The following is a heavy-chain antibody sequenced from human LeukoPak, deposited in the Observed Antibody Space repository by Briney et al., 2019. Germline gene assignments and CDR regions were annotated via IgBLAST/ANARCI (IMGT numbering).Heavy chain of an antibody. CDR1: GYTFTGYY. D-gene: IGHD3-10*01. CDR2: INPNSGGT. Sequence: ASVKVSCKASGYTFTGYYMHWVRQAPGQGLEWMGWINPNSGGTNYAQKFQGGVTMTRDTSISTAYMELSRLRSDDTAVYYCAITGHGSVLREGDLSYWGQGTLVTVSS. V-gene: IGHV1-2*02. J-gene: IGHJ4*02. CDR3: AITGHGSVLREGDLSY.